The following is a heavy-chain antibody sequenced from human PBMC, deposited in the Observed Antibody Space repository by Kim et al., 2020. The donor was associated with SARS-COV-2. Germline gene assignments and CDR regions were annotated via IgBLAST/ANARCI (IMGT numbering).Heavy chain of an antibody. Sequence: ESLKISCKGSGYSFTSYWIGWVRQMPGKGLEWMGIIYPGDSDTRYSPSFQGQVTISADKSISTAYLQWSSLKASDTAMYYCARGEYYYDSSFDWYFDLWGRGTLVTVSS. V-gene: IGHV5-51*01. CDR1: GYSFTSYW. D-gene: IGHD3-22*01. J-gene: IGHJ2*01. CDR3: ARGEYYYDSSFDWYFDL. CDR2: IYPGDSDT.